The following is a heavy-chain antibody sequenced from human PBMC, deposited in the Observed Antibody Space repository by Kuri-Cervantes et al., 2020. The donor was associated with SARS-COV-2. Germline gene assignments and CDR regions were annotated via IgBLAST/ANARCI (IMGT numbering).Heavy chain of an antibody. CDR3: AKDPGSWPYYYYKDV. Sequence: GGSLRLSCAASGFTFSSYAMSWVRQAPGKGLEWVSAISGSGGSTYYADSVKGRFTISRDNSKNTLYLQMNSLRAEDTAVYYCAKDPGSWPYYYYKDVWGKGTTVTVSS. CDR2: ISGSGGST. D-gene: IGHD6-13*01. V-gene: IGHV3-23*01. CDR1: GFTFSSYA. J-gene: IGHJ6*03.